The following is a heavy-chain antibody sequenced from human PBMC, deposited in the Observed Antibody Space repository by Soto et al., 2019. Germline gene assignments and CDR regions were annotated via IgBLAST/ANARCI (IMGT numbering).Heavy chain of an antibody. D-gene: IGHD4-17*01. V-gene: IGHV3-21*06. CDR2: ISSNSVYT. CDR3: TRGSYGAYDY. J-gene: IGHJ4*02. CDR1: GFRFSDYS. Sequence: GGSLRLSCAASGFRFSDYSMNWVRQVPWKGLEWVSSISSNSVYTLYTDSVKGRFTISRDNAKSSLYLQMSSLRDEDTAVYYCTRGSYGAYDYWGQGTLVTVSS.